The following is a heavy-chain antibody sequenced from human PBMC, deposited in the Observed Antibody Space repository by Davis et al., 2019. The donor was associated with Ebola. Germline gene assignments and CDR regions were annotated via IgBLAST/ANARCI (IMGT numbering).Heavy chain of an antibody. Sequence: MPSETLSLTCTVSGGSISSYYWSWIRQPPGKGLEWIGYIYYSGSTYYNPSLKSRVTISVDTSKNQFSLKLSSVTAADTAVYYCARDRRGRGYYDSSGYPPKAYYYYYGMDVWGQGTTVTVSS. J-gene: IGHJ6*02. D-gene: IGHD3-22*01. CDR2: IYYSGST. CDR3: ARDRRGRGYYDSSGYPPKAYYYYYGMDV. CDR1: GGSISSYY. V-gene: IGHV4-59*12.